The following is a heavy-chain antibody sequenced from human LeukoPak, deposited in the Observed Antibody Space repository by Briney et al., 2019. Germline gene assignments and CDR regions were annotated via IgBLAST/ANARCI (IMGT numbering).Heavy chain of an antibody. D-gene: IGHD2-2*01. CDR1: GFTFSSYS. V-gene: IGHV3-23*01. J-gene: IGHJ6*03. CDR2: ISGSGGST. Sequence: GGSLRLSCAASGFTFSSYSMNWVRQAPGKGLEWVSTISGSGGSTYYADSVKGRFTISRDNSKNTLYLHMGSLRAEDTAIYYCAKDGGVVPAAIRPYYMDVWGKGTTVTVSS. CDR3: AKDGGVVPAAIRPYYMDV.